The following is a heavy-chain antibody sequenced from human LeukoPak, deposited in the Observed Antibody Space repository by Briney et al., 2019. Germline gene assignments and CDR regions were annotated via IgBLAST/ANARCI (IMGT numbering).Heavy chain of an antibody. CDR3: ARDTTDAY. CDR2: INPSGGST. CDR1: GYTFTSYY. Sequence: GASVKVSCKASGYTFTSYYIDWVRQAPGQGLEWMGVINPSGGSTRYAQKFQGRVTMTGDPSTRTVYMELSSLTSDDTAVYYCARDTTDAYWGQGTPVTVSS. V-gene: IGHV1-46*01. J-gene: IGHJ4*02. D-gene: IGHD1-1*01.